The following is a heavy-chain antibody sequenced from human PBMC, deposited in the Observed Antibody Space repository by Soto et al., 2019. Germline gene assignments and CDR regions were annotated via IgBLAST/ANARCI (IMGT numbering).Heavy chain of an antibody. CDR2: ISYDGSNK. CDR3: ARGSDSYGPELFDY. V-gene: IGHV3-30-3*01. CDR1: GFTFSSYA. D-gene: IGHD5-18*01. J-gene: IGHJ4*02. Sequence: HPGGSLRLSCAASGFTFSSYAMHWVRQAPGKGLEWVAVISYDGSNKYYADSVKGRFTISRDNSKNTLYLQMNSLRAEDTAVYYCARGSDSYGPELFDYWGQGTLVTVSS.